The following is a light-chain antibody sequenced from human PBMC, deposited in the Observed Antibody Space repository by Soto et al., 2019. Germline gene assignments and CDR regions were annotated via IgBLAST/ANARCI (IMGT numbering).Light chain of an antibody. CDR3: QQYCRSPPSWT. Sequence: ETVLTQSPGTLSLSPGERATLSCRASQRVSSSYLAWYQQKPGQAPRLLIYGASSRATGIPDRFSGSGSGTDFTLTISRLEPDDFAVYYCQQYCRSPPSWTFGQGTKVEI. J-gene: IGKJ1*01. V-gene: IGKV3-20*01. CDR1: QRVSSSY. CDR2: GAS.